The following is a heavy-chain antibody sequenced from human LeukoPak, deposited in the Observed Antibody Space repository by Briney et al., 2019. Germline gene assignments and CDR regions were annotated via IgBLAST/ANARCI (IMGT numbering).Heavy chain of an antibody. J-gene: IGHJ3*02. D-gene: IGHD4-11*01. V-gene: IGHV7-4-1*02. Sequence: ASVKVSCKTSGYSFTSYAMNWLRQAPGQGLEWMGWINTNTGYPTYAQGFTGRFVFSMDTSFGTSYLQINSLKTEDTAIYYCARAGGYSSSWHAFDIWGRGTMVTVSS. CDR2: INTNTGYP. CDR3: ARAGGYSSSWHAFDI. CDR1: GYSFTSYA.